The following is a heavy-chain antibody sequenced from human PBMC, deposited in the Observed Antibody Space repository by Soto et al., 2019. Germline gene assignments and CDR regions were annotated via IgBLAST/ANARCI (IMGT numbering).Heavy chain of an antibody. Sequence: QVQLVQSGAEVKKPGSSVRVSCKASGDTFTFYSINWVRQAPGLGLEWMGRINPILSMSNYAQRFQGRVTLTADKSTSTAYMELSSLRSEDTAMYYCASSYGSGYRAFDYWGQGALLTVSS. CDR1: GDTFTFYS. V-gene: IGHV1-69*02. CDR2: INPILSMS. D-gene: IGHD3-10*01. J-gene: IGHJ4*02. CDR3: ASSYGSGYRAFDY.